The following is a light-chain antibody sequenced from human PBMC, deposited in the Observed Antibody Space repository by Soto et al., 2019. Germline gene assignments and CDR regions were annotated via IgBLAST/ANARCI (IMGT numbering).Light chain of an antibody. J-gene: IGLJ1*01. CDR2: TSD. CDR1: SSNIGRNT. Sequence: QLVLTQPPSASGTPGQRVTISCSGSSSNIGRNTVNWYQQLPGTAPKLLIYTSDQRPSGVPDRFSGSKSGTSASLAISGLQSEDEAAYFCAAWDDSLNDYVFATGTKLTVL. V-gene: IGLV1-44*01. CDR3: AAWDDSLNDYV.